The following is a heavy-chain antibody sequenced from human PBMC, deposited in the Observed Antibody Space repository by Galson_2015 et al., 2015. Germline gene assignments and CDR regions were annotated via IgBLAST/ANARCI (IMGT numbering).Heavy chain of an antibody. CDR1: GFVSRSSA. D-gene: IGHD6-19*01. J-gene: IGHJ6*02. CDR2: IGVGSGDT. Sequence: SGFVSRSSAVQWVRQDRGQRLERTGWIGVGSGDTNYAQKFQERVTITRDMSTSTAYMELSSLRSEDTTVYYCAAGFIAVAGTPYYYHYYGLDVWGQGTMVTVSS. CDR3: AAGFIAVAGTPYYYHYYGLDV. V-gene: IGHV1-58*01.